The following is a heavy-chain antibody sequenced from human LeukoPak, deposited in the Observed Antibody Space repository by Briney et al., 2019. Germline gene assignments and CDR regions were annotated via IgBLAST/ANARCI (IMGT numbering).Heavy chain of an antibody. J-gene: IGHJ3*02. CDR2: ISAYNGNT. CDR1: GGTFSSYA. D-gene: IGHD1-26*01. Sequence: ASVKVSCKASGGTFSSYAISWVRQAPGQGLEWMGWISAYNGNTNYAQKLQGRVTMTTDTSTSTAYMELRSLRSDDTAVYYCARYRLRWGDAFDIWGQGTMVTVSS. CDR3: ARYRLRWGDAFDI. V-gene: IGHV1-18*01.